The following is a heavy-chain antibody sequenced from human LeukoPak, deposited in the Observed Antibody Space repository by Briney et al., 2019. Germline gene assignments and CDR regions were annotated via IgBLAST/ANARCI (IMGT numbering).Heavy chain of an antibody. CDR2: IYYSGST. CDR1: GGSISSYY. V-gene: IGHV4-59*01. CDR3: ARGDLRFDP. Sequence: SETLSLTCAVSGGSISSYYWSWIRQPPGKGLEWIGYIYYSGSTNYNPSLKSRVTISVDTSKNQFSLKLSSVTAADTAVYYCARGDLRFDPWGQGTLVTVSS. J-gene: IGHJ5*02.